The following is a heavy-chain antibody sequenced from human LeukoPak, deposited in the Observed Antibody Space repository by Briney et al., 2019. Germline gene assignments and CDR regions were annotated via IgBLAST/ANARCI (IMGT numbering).Heavy chain of an antibody. CDR2: IYYSGST. J-gene: IGHJ6*02. CDR1: GGSISSYY. Sequence: SETLSLTCTVSGGSISSYYWSWIRQPPGKGLEWIGYIYYSGSTNYNPSLKSRVTIPVDTSKNQFSLKLSSVTAADTAVYYCARVDGIQLWASYYYYGMDVWGQGTTVTVSS. V-gene: IGHV4-59*01. CDR3: ARVDGIQLWASYYYYGMDV. D-gene: IGHD5-18*01.